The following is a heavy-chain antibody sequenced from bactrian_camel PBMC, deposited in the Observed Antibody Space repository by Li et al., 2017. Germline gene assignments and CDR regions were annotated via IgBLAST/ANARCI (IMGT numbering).Heavy chain of an antibody. CDR2: FDRNARP. V-gene: IGHV3S6*01. CDR3: AADPRCSGTCEAMDMTT. D-gene: IGHD2*01. J-gene: IGHJ4*01. Sequence: HVQLVESGGGSVQAGGSLNLSCKASVDIASGPCVRWFRQPPGKQHVGVAGFDRNARPYYANSVKGRFTISQDNKNNLYLQMSGLKPEDTAKYYCAADPRCSGTCEAMDMTTRGRGPRSPSP. CDR1: VDIASGPC.